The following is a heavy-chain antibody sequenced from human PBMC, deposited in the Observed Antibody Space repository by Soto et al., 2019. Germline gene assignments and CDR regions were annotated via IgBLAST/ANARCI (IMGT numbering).Heavy chain of an antibody. J-gene: IGHJ4*02. Sequence: QVQLVQSGAEVKKPGASVKVSCKTSGYTFKNYGITWVRQAPGQGLEWMGWISAYNGHTNYAQKLQGRVTMTAATSTSTAYMELRSLRSDDTAVYYCARTPAAGDYWGQGTLVTVSS. CDR2: ISAYNGHT. V-gene: IGHV1-18*04. CDR3: ARTPAAGDY. CDR1: GYTFKNYG. D-gene: IGHD6-13*01.